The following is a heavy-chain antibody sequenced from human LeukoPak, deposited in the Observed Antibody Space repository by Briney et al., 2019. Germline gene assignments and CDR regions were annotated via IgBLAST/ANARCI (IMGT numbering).Heavy chain of an antibody. V-gene: IGHV3-64*01. Sequence: PGGSLRLSCAASGFTFSSYAMHWVRQAPGKGLEYVSAISSNGGSTYYANSVKGRFTISRDNSKNTLYLQMGSLRAEDMAVYYCARIGGTFDYWGQGTLVTVSS. D-gene: IGHD2-15*01. J-gene: IGHJ4*02. CDR3: ARIGGTFDY. CDR2: ISSNGGST. CDR1: GFTFSSYA.